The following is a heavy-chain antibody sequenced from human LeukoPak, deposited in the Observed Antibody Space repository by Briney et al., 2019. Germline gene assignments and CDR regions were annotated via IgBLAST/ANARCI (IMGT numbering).Heavy chain of an antibody. CDR3: AKDPFEYSSSTDAFDI. CDR2: TSGSGGST. J-gene: IGHJ3*02. Sequence: GGSLRLSCAASGFTFSSYAMSWVRQAPGKGLEWVSGTSGSGGSTYYADTVKGRFTISRDNSKNTLYLQMNSLRAEDTAVYYCAKDPFEYSSSTDAFDIWGQGTMVTVSS. V-gene: IGHV3-23*01. CDR1: GFTFSSYA. D-gene: IGHD6-6*01.